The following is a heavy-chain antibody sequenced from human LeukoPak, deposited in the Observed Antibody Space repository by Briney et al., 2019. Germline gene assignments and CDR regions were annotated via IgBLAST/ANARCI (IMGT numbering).Heavy chain of an antibody. D-gene: IGHD2-15*01. CDR1: GGTFSSYA. Sequence: GASVKVSCKASGGTFSSYAISWVRQAPGQGLEWMGGTIPIFGTANYAQKFQGRVTITADKSTSTAYMELSSLRSEDTAVYYCARGVVVAADGGMDVWGKGTTVTVSS. J-gene: IGHJ6*04. CDR2: TIPIFGTA. V-gene: IGHV1-69*06. CDR3: ARGVVVAADGGMDV.